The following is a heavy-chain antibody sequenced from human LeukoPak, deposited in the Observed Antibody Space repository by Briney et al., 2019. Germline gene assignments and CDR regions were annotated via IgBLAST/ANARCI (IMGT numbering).Heavy chain of an antibody. CDR2: FGVGGGTT. CDR1: GFTFSTYA. D-gene: IGHD2-21*02. Sequence: QPGGSLRLSCAASGFTFSTYAMSWVRQAPGKGLEWVSAFGVGGGTTYYADSVKGRFTISRDNSKNMLYLQMNSLRAEDTAVYYCARTPAYCGGDCYSTFDYWGQGTLVTVSS. J-gene: IGHJ4*02. CDR3: ARTPAYCGGDCYSTFDY. V-gene: IGHV3-23*01.